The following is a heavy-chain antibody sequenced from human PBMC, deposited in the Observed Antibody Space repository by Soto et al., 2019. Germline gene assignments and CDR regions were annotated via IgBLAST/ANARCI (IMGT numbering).Heavy chain of an antibody. Sequence: PGGSLRLSCAASGFTFSSYGLNWVRQAPGKGLEWVSYISVSGATIYYADSVKGRFAISRDNAKNSLYLQMNSLRGEDTAVYYCVRDGGNYPHAPHWGQGTLVTVSS. CDR1: GFTFSSYG. J-gene: IGHJ4*02. CDR2: ISVSGATI. D-gene: IGHD1-26*01. CDR3: VRDGGNYPHAPH. V-gene: IGHV3-48*03.